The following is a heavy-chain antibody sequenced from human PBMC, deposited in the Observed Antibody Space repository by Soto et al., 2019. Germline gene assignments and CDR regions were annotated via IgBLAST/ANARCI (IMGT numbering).Heavy chain of an antibody. V-gene: IGHV4-59*01. CDR2: IYYKGTT. CDR3: ARGPNYDFLTGYQYFFDF. CDR1: SGSISPAY. J-gene: IGHJ4*02. D-gene: IGHD3-9*01. Sequence: SETLSLTCTVSSGSISPAYWSWIRQPPGKGLEWIGYIYYKGTTNYNPSLESRVTMSVDTSKNHFSLNLNSVTAADTAVYYCARGPNYDFLTGYQYFFDFWGQGALVTVSS.